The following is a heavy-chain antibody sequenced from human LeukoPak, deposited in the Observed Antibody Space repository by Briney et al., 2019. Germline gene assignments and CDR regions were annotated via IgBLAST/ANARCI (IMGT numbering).Heavy chain of an antibody. CDR1: GYTFTSYG. D-gene: IGHD3-22*01. J-gene: IGHJ4*02. V-gene: IGHV1-18*01. CDR3: ARDLGSYYDSGGYIDY. CDR2: ISAYNGNT. Sequence: ASVKVSCKASGYTFTSYGISWVRQAPGQGLEWMGWISAYNGNTNYAQKLQGRVTMTTDTSTSTAYMELRSLRSDDTAVYYCARDLGSYYDSGGYIDYWGQGTLVTVSS.